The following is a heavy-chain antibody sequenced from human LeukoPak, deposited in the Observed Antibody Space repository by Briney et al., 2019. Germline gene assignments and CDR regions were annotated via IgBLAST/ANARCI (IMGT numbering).Heavy chain of an antibody. CDR2: IRSKAYGGTT. CDR1: GFTFGDYA. V-gene: IGHV3-49*04. J-gene: IGHJ3*02. D-gene: IGHD6-19*01. Sequence: GGSLRLSCAASGFTFGDYAMSWVRQAPGKGLEWVGFIRSKAYGGTTEYAASVKGIFTISRDDSKSIAYLQMNSLKTEDTAVYYCTRDGSGWYLDAFDIWGQGTMVTVSS. CDR3: TRDGSGWYLDAFDI.